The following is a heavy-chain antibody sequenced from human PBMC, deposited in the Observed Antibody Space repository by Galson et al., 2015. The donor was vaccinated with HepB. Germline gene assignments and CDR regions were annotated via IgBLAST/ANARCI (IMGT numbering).Heavy chain of an antibody. V-gene: IGHV3-48*02. J-gene: IGHJ3*01. CDR2: ISSSSTFM. D-gene: IGHD5-12*01. Sequence: SLRLSCAASGFTFSSYSMNWVRQAPGKGLEWISYISSSSTFMHYADSVKGRFTISRDNAKKSLYLLMNSLRDEDTALYFCATEIVATIYPRNDAFDVWGQGTMVTVSS. CDR1: GFTFSSYS. CDR3: ATEIVATIYPRNDAFDV.